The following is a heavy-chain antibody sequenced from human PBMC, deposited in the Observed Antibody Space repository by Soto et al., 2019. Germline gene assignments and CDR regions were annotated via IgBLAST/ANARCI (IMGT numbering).Heavy chain of an antibody. Sequence: EVQLVESGGGLVQPGGSLRLSCAASGFTFSGYWMTWARQASGKGLEWVAQIKDDGSEKFYVDSVKGRFTISRDNADNLLYLQMNSLRAEDTAVYFCARDGYCSGGRCYRRNDYWGQGTLVIVSS. CDR2: IKDDGSEK. V-gene: IGHV3-7*01. CDR1: GFTFSGYW. J-gene: IGHJ4*02. D-gene: IGHD2-15*01. CDR3: ARDGYCSGGRCYRRNDY.